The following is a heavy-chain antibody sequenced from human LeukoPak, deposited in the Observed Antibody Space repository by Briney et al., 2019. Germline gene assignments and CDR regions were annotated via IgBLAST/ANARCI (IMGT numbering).Heavy chain of an antibody. V-gene: IGHV3-30*02. CDR1: GFIFSNYG. CDR3: AKDGDNWTDNWYFDL. D-gene: IGHD1-1*01. J-gene: IGHJ2*01. CDR2: IRYDGSTK. Sequence: PGRSLRLSCAASGFIFSNYGVHWVRQAPGKGLEWVAFIRYDGSTKYYADSVKGRLIISRDNSKSTLYLQMNSLRVEDTAVYYCAKDGDNWTDNWYFDLWGRGTLVSVSS.